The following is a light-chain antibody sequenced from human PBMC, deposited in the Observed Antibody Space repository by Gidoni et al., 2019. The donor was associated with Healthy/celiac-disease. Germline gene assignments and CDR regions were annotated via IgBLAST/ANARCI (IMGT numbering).Light chain of an antibody. CDR3: SSYTSSSTLVV. CDR1: SSDVGGYNY. CDR2: DVS. Sequence: QSALTQPASVSGSPGQSITISCTGTSSDVGGYNYVSWYQRHPGKAPKLMIYDVSNRPSGVSNRCSGSKSGNTASLTISGLQAEDEADYYCSSYTSSSTLVVFGGGTKLTVL. V-gene: IGLV2-14*03. J-gene: IGLJ2*01.